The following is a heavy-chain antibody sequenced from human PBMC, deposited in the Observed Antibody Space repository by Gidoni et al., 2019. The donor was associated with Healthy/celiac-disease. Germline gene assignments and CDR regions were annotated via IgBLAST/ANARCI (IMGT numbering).Heavy chain of an antibody. D-gene: IGHD5-18*01. J-gene: IGHJ5*02. CDR1: GFPCSSSW. V-gene: IGHV3-7*01. CDR2: IKQDGSEK. Sequence: EVPLVESGGGLVHPGGSMRLSCAASGFPCSSSWICWVRQAPGKGLEWVANIKQDGSEKYYVDAVKGRFTISRDNAKNSLYLQMNSLRAEDTAVYYGARVRGYSYGPRDGFDPWGQGTLVTVSS. CDR3: ARVRGYSYGPRDGFDP.